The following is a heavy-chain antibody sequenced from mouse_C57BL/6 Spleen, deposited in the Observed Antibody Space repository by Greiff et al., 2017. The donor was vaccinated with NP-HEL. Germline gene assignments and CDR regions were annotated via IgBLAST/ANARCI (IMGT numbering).Heavy chain of an antibody. CDR3: ARHEDRDYDYDWVFDY. Sequence: QVQLQQSGAELVKPGASVKLSCKASGYTFTEYTIHWVKQRSGQGLEWIGWFYPGSGSIKYNEKFKDKATLTAAKSSSTVYMELSRLTSEDSAVYFCARHEDRDYDYDWVFDYWGQGTTLTVSS. J-gene: IGHJ2*01. CDR2: FYPGSGSI. D-gene: IGHD2-4*01. V-gene: IGHV1-62-2*01. CDR1: GYTFTEYT.